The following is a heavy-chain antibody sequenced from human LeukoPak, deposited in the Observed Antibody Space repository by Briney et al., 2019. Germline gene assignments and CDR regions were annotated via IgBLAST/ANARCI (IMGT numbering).Heavy chain of an antibody. J-gene: IGHJ4*02. Sequence: ASVKVSCKASGGTFSSYAISWVRQAPGQGLEWMGIINPSGGSTSYAQKFQGRVTMTRDTSTSTVYMELSSLRSEDTAVYYCARGTDGYNDYWGQGTLVTVSS. CDR1: GGTFSSYA. D-gene: IGHD5-24*01. CDR3: ARGTDGYNDY. CDR2: INPSGGST. V-gene: IGHV1-46*01.